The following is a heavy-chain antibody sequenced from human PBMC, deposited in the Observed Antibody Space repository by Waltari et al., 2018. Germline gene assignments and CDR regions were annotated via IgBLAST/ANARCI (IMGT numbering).Heavy chain of an antibody. J-gene: IGHJ4*02. CDR3: MVNPHLDY. V-gene: IGHV3-21*04. D-gene: IGHD5-18*01. CDR1: GFTFSSYD. Sequence: EVQLVESGGGLVQPGGSLRLSCAASGFTFSSYDMSWVRQAPGKGLEWVSYISSASGYIYYAESVKGRFTISRDNAKNSLSLQMSSLRAEDTAVYYCMVNPHLDYWGQGVLVTVSS. CDR2: ISSASGYI.